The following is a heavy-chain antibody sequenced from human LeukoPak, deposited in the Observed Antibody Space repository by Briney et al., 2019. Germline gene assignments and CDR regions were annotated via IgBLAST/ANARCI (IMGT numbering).Heavy chain of an antibody. J-gene: IGHJ6*03. Sequence: GGSLRLSCAASGFTFSSYGMSWVRQAPGKGLEWVPAISGSGGSTYYADSVKGRFTISRDNSKNTLYLQMNSLRAEDTAVYYCAKRASDYYYYYMDVWGKGTTVTISS. CDR1: GFTFSSYG. CDR2: ISGSGGST. V-gene: IGHV3-23*01. CDR3: AKRASDYYYYYMDV.